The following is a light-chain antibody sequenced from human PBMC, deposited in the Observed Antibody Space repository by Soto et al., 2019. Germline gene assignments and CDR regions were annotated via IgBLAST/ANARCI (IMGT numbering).Light chain of an antibody. Sequence: QSVLTQPPSASGSPGRSVTISCTGTSSDVGGYNYVSWYQQHPGKAPKLMIYEVSKRPSGVPDRFSGSKSGNTASLTVSGLQAEDEADYYCSSYAGSNSVVFGGGNKVTVL. CDR2: EVS. CDR3: SSYAGSNSVV. V-gene: IGLV2-8*01. CDR1: SSDVGGYNY. J-gene: IGLJ2*01.